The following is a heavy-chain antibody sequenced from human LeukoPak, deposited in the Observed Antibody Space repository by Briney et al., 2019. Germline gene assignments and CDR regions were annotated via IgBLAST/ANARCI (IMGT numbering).Heavy chain of an antibody. CDR2: IYHRGNT. J-gene: IGHJ3*02. D-gene: IGHD3-10*01. CDR3: ARVGGDAFDI. CDR1: GGSISSGGYS. Sequence: SETPSLTCAVSGGSISSGGYSWSWIRQPPGKALEWIGYIYHRGNTYYSPSLESRVTISVDRSKNQFSLKLNSVTAADTAVYYCARVGGDAFDIWGQGTMVTVSS. V-gene: IGHV4-30-2*01.